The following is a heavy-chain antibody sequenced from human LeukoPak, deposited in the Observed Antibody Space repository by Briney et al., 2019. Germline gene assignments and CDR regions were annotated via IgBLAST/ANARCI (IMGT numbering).Heavy chain of an antibody. V-gene: IGHV1-18*01. D-gene: IGHD5-24*01. CDR3: ARDNSVRDEAWWFNP. CDR2: ISAYNGNT. Sequence: GASVKVSCKASGYTFTSYGISWVRQAPGQGLEWMGWISAYNGNTNYAQQKLQGRVTMTTDTSTSTAYMELSSLRSEDTAGYYCARDNSVRDEAWWFNPWGQGTLVTVSS. CDR1: GYTFTSYG. J-gene: IGHJ5*02.